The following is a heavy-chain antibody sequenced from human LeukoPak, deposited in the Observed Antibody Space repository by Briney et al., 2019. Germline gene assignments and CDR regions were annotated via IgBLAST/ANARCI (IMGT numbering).Heavy chain of an antibody. CDR1: GGTFSSYA. V-gene: IGHV1-18*01. Sequence: ASVKVSCKASGGTFSSYAISWVRQAPGQGLEWMGWISAYNGNTNYAQKLQGRVTMTTDTSTSTAYMELRSLRSDDTAVYYCARLVAYDSTQYYYYGMDVWGQGTTVTVSS. D-gene: IGHD3-22*01. CDR3: ARLVAYDSTQYYYYGMDV. J-gene: IGHJ6*02. CDR2: ISAYNGNT.